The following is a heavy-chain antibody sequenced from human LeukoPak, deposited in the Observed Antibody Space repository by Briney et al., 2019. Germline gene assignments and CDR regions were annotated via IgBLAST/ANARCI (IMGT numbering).Heavy chain of an antibody. J-gene: IGHJ4*02. CDR2: IIPILGIA. Sequence: PVKVSCKASGGTFSSYAISWVRQAPGQGLEWMGRIIPILGIANYAQKFQGRVTITADKSTSTAYMELSSLRSEDTAVYYCTDSSGWPTFDYWGQGTLVTVSS. CDR1: GGTFSSYA. D-gene: IGHD6-19*01. V-gene: IGHV1-69*04. CDR3: TDSSGWPTFDY.